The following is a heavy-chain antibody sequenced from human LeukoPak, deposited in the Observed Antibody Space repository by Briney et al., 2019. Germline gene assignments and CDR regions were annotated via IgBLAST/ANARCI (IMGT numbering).Heavy chain of an antibody. CDR2: ISGSGYST. CDR3: AKEAGYSGYDYPDY. CDR1: GFTFSSYA. Sequence: PGGSLRLSCAASGFTFSSYALSWVRQAPGKGLEWVSGISGSGYSTNYADSVKGRFTISRDNSKNTLYLQMNSLSGGDTAVYYCAKEAGYSGYDYPDYWGQGTLVTVSS. D-gene: IGHD5-12*01. J-gene: IGHJ4*02. V-gene: IGHV3-23*01.